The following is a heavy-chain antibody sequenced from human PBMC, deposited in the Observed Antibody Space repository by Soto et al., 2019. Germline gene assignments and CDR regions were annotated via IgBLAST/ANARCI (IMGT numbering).Heavy chain of an antibody. Sequence: ASVKVSCKASGYTFTSYGISWVRQAPGQGLEWMGWISAYNGNTNYAQKLQGRVTMTTETSTSTAYMELRSLRSDDTAVYYCARDLGGSYYSPFDYWGQGTLVTVSS. J-gene: IGHJ4*02. V-gene: IGHV1-18*01. CDR3: ARDLGGSYYSPFDY. D-gene: IGHD1-26*01. CDR1: GYTFTSYG. CDR2: ISAYNGNT.